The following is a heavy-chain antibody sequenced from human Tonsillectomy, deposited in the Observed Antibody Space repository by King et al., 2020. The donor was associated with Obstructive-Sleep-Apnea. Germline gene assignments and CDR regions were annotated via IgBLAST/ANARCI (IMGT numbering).Heavy chain of an antibody. CDR3: VRSKEGRYRYGRFIFDY. Sequence: VQLVESGGGLVQPGGSLRLSCAAFGFTFNTYSMNWVRQAPGKGLEWVSYISSSSSTIYYADSVKGRFTISRDNAKNSLYLQMNSLRAEDTAVYYCVRSKEGRYRYGRFIFDYWGQGTLVTVSS. J-gene: IGHJ4*02. D-gene: IGHD5-18*01. V-gene: IGHV3-48*04. CDR2: ISSSSSTI. CDR1: GFTFNTYS.